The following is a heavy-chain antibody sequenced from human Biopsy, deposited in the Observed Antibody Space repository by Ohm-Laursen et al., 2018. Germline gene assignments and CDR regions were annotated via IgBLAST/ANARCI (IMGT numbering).Heavy chain of an antibody. CDR1: GYTFTGQY. J-gene: IGHJ1*01. CDR2: INPHSGTT. V-gene: IGHV1-2*02. D-gene: IGHD2-15*01. CDR3: AKGQDLRGGAEYFQH. Sequence: ASVTVSCKASGYTFTGQYLHWVRQVPGQGLEWMGWINPHSGTTKFAQDFQGRVTMTRDTPITTAYMELRRLRSDDTAVYYCAKGQDLRGGAEYFQHWGQGALATVSS.